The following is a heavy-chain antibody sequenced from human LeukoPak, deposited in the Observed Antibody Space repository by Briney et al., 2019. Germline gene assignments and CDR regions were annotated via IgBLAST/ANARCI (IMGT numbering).Heavy chain of an antibody. V-gene: IGHV3-48*04. CDR2: ISSSSSTI. J-gene: IGHJ6*02. CDR1: GFTFSSYS. D-gene: IGHD2-21*01. CDR3: ARKPLRYSLNYYGMDV. Sequence: HAGGSLRLSCAASGFTFSSYSMNWVRQAPGKGLEWVSYISSSSSTIYYADSVKGRFTISRDNAKNSLYLQMNSLRAEDTAVYYCARKPLRYSLNYYGMDVWGQGTTVTVSS.